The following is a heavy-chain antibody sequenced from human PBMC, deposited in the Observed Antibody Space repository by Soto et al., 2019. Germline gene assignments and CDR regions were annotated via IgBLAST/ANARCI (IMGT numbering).Heavy chain of an antibody. J-gene: IGHJ4*02. CDR1: GFTFSSYA. D-gene: IGHD2-2*01. Sequence: QVQLVESGGGVVQPGRSLRLSCAASGFTFSSYAMHWVRQAPGKGLEWVAVISYDGSNKYYADSVKGRFTISRDNSKNTLYLQMNSLRAEDTAVYYCAKGPLPISTTLLFDYWGQGTLVTVSS. CDR2: ISYDGSNK. CDR3: AKGPLPISTTLLFDY. V-gene: IGHV3-30-3*01.